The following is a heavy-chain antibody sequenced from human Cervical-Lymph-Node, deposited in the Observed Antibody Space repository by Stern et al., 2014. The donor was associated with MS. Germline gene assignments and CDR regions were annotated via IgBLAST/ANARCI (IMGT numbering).Heavy chain of an antibody. CDR2: ISAYKGKL. Sequence: QVPLVQSGAEVKKPGASVKVSCKASGYTFTSNGISWVRQAPGQGLEWMGGISAYKGKLNYAQTLHGRVAVTTDTSTSTVYRELSNMISYDTAVFYCARGLLGSENAFDIWGQGTMVTVSS. CDR1: GYTFTSNG. J-gene: IGHJ3*02. D-gene: IGHD2-15*01. V-gene: IGHV1-18*01. CDR3: ARGLLGSENAFDI.